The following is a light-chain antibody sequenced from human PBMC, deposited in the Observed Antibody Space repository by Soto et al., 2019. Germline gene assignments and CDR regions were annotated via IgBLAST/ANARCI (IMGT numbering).Light chain of an antibody. J-gene: IGKJ1*01. Sequence: EILFTQSPATVSVSPGERVTLYCRASESISRDLAWYQHKPGQAPRLLMSGASFRATGIPARFSGSGSGTEFTLTIRSLQSEDFAVYYCQQYKNWPPTTFGQGTKVDIK. CDR2: GAS. CDR1: ESISRD. V-gene: IGKV3-15*01. CDR3: QQYKNWPPTT.